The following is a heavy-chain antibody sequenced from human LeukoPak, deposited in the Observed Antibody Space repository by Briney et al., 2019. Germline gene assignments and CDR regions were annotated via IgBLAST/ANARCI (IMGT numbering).Heavy chain of an antibody. V-gene: IGHV1-69*04. J-gene: IGHJ4*02. Sequence: SVNVSCKASGGTFSSYAISWVRQAPGQGLEWMGRIIPILGIANYAQKFQGRVTITADKSTSTAYMELSSLRSEDTAVYYCARAPLVATIYYFDYWGQGTLVTVSS. CDR3: ARAPLVATIYYFDY. CDR2: IIPILGIA. D-gene: IGHD5-12*01. CDR1: GGTFSSYA.